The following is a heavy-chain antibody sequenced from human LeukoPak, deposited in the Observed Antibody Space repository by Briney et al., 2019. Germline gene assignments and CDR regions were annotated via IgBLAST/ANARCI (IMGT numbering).Heavy chain of an antibody. V-gene: IGHV1-2*02. J-gene: IGHJ4*02. CDR1: GYTFTGYC. CDR2: INPNSGGT. CDR3: ARGERGYNWNE. D-gene: IGHD1-1*01. Sequence: ASVKVSCKASGYTFTGYCMHWVRQAPGQGLEWMGWINPNSGGTNYAQKLQGRVTMTTDTSTSTAYMELRSLRSDDTAVYYCARGERGYNWNEWGQGTLVTVSS.